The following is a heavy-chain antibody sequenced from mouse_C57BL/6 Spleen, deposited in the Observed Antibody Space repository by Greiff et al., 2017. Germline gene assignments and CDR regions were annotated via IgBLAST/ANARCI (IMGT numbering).Heavy chain of an antibody. V-gene: IGHV1-4*01. CDR2: INPSSGYT. J-gene: IGHJ3*01. CDR1: GYTFTSYT. Sequence: QVHVKQSGAELARPGASVKMSCKASGYTFTSYTMHWVKQRPGQGLEWIGYINPSSGYTKYNQKFKDKATLTADKSSSTAYMQLSSLTSEDSAVYYCASGDDDYDGWFAYWGQGTLVTVSA. D-gene: IGHD2-4*01. CDR3: ASGDDDYDGWFAY.